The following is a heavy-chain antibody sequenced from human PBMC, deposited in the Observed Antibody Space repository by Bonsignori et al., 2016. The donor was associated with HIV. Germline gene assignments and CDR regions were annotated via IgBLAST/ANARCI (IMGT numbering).Heavy chain of an antibody. V-gene: IGHV3-7*05. J-gene: IGHJ3*02. Sequence: VRQMPGKGLEWVANIKQDGSEKYYVDSVKGRFTISRDNAKNSLYLQMNSLRAEDTAVYYCARSPSFDIWGQGTMVTVSS. CDR2: IKQDGSEK. CDR3: ARSPSFDI.